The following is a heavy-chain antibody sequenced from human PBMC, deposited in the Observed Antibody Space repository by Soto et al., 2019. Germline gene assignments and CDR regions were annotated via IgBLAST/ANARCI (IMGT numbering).Heavy chain of an antibody. J-gene: IGHJ5*02. D-gene: IGHD6-19*01. CDR1: GYTFTGYY. CDR3: ARLYSSGCYPGLLAP. Sequence: ASVKVSCKASGYTFTGYYMHWVRQAPGQGLEWMGWINPNSGGTNYAQKFQGWVTMTRDTSISTAYMELSRLRSDDTAVYYCARLYSSGCYPGLLAPWGQGTLVPGSS. CDR2: INPNSGGT. V-gene: IGHV1-2*04.